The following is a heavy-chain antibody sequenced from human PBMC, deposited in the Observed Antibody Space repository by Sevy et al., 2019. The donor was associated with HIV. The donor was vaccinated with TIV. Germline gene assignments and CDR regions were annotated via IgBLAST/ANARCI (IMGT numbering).Heavy chain of an antibody. CDR3: AKDLGEAGSWEFDY. V-gene: IGHV3-23*01. CDR1: GFTFSSYA. CDR2: ISGSGGST. Sequence: GGSLRLSCAASGFTFSSYAMSWVRQAPGKGLEWVSAISGSGGSTYYAYSVKGRFTISRDNSKNTLYLQMNSLRAEDTAVYYCAKDLGEAGSWEFDYWGQGTLVTVSS. J-gene: IGHJ4*02. D-gene: IGHD6-19*01.